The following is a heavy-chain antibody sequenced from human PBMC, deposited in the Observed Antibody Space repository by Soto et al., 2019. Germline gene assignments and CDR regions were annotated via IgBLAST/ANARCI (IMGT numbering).Heavy chain of an antibody. CDR1: GFTVTSHY. Sequence: EVQLVESGGGLVQPGGSLRLSCAASGFTVTSHYMSWVRQAPGKGLEWVSVIYSGGSTYYAVSVKGRFTISRDNSKNTLYLQMNSLRAEDTAVSYCARDLYFASWGQGTLVTVSS. CDR3: ARDLYFAS. J-gene: IGHJ4*02. CDR2: IYSGGST. V-gene: IGHV3-66*01.